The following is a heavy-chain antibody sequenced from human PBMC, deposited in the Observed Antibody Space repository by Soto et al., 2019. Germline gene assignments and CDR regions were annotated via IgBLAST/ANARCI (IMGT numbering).Heavy chain of an antibody. V-gene: IGHV4-4*02. CDR3: ARADSVLVAKGFDL. D-gene: IGHD2-8*02. CDR2: IYHNRRA. CDR1: GTCINSDTW. J-gene: IGHJ4*02. Sequence: SETLSLTCDVSGTCINSDTWWTWVRQSPGKGLEWSGEIYHNRRAFYNPSLKGRVTISIDKWNNQFSLNLTSVTAADTAVYYCARADSVLVAKGFDLCGQGTLVTVS.